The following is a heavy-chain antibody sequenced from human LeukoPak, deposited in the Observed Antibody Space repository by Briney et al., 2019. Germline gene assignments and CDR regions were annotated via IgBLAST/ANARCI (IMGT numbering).Heavy chain of an antibody. J-gene: IGHJ6*03. CDR3: ARAVAGTFDYYYYMDV. V-gene: IGHV3-30*02. CDR1: GFTFSSYG. CDR2: IRYDGSNK. D-gene: IGHD6-19*01. Sequence: GGSLRLSCAASGFTFSSYGMHWVRQAPGKGLEWVAFIRYDGSNKYYADSVKGRFTISRDNSKNTLYLQMNSLRAEDTAVYYCARAVAGTFDYYYYMDVWGKGTTVTVSS.